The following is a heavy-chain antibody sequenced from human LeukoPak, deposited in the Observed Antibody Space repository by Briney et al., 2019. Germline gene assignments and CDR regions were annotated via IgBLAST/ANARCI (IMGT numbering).Heavy chain of an antibody. Sequence: GGSLRLSCAASGFTFSSYAMSWVRQAPGKGLEWVSVISGSGGSTYYADSMKGRFTIFRDNSNNTLYLQMNSLRAEDTAVYYCAKSGSGPNDAFDIWGQGTMVTVSS. CDR2: ISGSGGST. J-gene: IGHJ3*02. CDR1: GFTFSSYA. CDR3: AKSGSGPNDAFDI. D-gene: IGHD3-10*01. V-gene: IGHV3-23*01.